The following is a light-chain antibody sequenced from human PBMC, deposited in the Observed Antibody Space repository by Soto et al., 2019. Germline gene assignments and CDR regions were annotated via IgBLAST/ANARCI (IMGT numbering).Light chain of an antibody. CDR2: DPS. J-gene: IGKJ2*01. CDR3: QRRSNSPLFT. CDR1: QAVDIY. Sequence: EIVLTQSPATLSLSPGESATLSCRASQAVDIYLAWYQQKPGQAPRLLIYDPSLRPPGVPARFTGSGSGADFTLTISSLEPEDFAVYYCQRRSNSPLFTFDQGTKLEFK. V-gene: IGKV3-11*01.